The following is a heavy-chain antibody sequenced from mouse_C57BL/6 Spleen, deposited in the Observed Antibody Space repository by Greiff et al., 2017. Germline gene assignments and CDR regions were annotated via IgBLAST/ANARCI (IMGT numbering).Heavy chain of an antibody. Sequence: VKLQQPGAELVRPGSSVKLSCKASGYTFTSYWMDWVKQRPGQGLEWIGNIYPSDSETHYNQKFKDKATLTVDKSSSTAYMQLSSLTSEDSAVYYCARLGYYGSSYVNYFDYWGQGTTLTVSS. V-gene: IGHV1-61*01. D-gene: IGHD1-1*01. CDR2: IYPSDSET. CDR1: GYTFTSYW. CDR3: ARLGYYGSSYVNYFDY. J-gene: IGHJ2*01.